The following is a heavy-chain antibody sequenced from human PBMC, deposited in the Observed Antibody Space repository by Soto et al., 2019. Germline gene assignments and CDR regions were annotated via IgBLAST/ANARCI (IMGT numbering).Heavy chain of an antibody. CDR3: ARHRPNYYDSSSIGYYGMDV. V-gene: IGHV1-69*13. CDR2: IIPIFGTA. J-gene: IGHJ6*02. Sequence: ASVKVSCKASGGTFSSYAISWVRQAPGQGLEWMGGIIPIFGTANYAQKFQGRVTITADESTSTAYMELSSLRSEDTAVYYCARHRPNYYDSSSIGYYGMDVWGQGTTVTVSS. CDR1: GGTFSSYA. D-gene: IGHD3-22*01.